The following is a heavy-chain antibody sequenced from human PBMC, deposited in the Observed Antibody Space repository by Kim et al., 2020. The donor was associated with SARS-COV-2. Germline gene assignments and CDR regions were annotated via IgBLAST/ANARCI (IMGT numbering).Heavy chain of an antibody. D-gene: IGHD6-13*01. J-gene: IGHJ2*01. Sequence: PSFQGKVTISADKSISTAYLQWSSLKASDTAMYYCARHPSSSWTYWYFDLWGRGTLVTVSS. CDR3: ARHPSSSWTYWYFDL. V-gene: IGHV5-51*01.